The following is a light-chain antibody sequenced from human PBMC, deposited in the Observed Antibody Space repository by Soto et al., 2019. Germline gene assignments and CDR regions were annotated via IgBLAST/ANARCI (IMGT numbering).Light chain of an antibody. CDR1: QSVDIY. J-gene: IGKJ5*01. CDR2: DAS. Sequence: ETVLTQSPATLSLSPGERATLSCRASQSVDIYLTWYQQKPGQAPRLLIYDASNRAPGIPARFSGSGSGTDFTLTISSLEPEDFAVYYCQQRKSWPPITFGQGTRLEIK. V-gene: IGKV3-11*01. CDR3: QQRKSWPPIT.